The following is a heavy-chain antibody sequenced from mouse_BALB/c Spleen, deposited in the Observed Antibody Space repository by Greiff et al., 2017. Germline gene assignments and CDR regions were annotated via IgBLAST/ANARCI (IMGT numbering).Heavy chain of an antibody. J-gene: IGHJ2*01. CDR1: GFTFSSYA. CDR3: ARHGDYLDY. CDR2: ISSGGSYT. Sequence: EVKLVESGGGLVKPGGSLKLSCAASGFTFSSYAMSWVRQTPEKRLEWVATISSGGSYTYYPDSVKGRFTISRDNAKNTLYLQMSSLRSEDTAMYYCARHGDYLDYWGQGTTLTVSS. V-gene: IGHV5-9-3*01.